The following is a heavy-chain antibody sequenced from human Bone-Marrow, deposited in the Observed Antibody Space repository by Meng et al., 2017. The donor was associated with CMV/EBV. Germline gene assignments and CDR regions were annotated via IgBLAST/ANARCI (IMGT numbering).Heavy chain of an antibody. D-gene: IGHD3-3*01. Sequence: GESLKISCAASGFTFSSYAMHWVRQAPGKGLEWVAVISYDGSNKYYADSVKGRFTISRDNSKNTLYLQMNSLRAEDTAVYYCARDTPDYDFWSGYAEYWGQGTLVTVSS. J-gene: IGHJ4*02. V-gene: IGHV3-30-3*01. CDR1: GFTFSSYA. CDR2: ISYDGSNK. CDR3: ARDTPDYDFWSGYAEY.